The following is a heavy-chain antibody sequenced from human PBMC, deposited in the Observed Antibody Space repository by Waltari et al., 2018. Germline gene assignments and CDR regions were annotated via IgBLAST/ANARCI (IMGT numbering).Heavy chain of an antibody. CDR2: VYRTGKT. V-gene: IGHV4-4*02. CDR1: GDSMSDTYW. D-gene: IGHD2-15*01. Sequence: QLQLQESGPGLVKPSGTLSLTCHVSGDSMSDTYWWNWVRQSPGKGLEWIGQVYRTGKTNYNPSLASRVTVSLDTSTNQFSLKLSSATAADTAVYFCARDRGRGLYLDSWGQGTLVTVSP. CDR3: ARDRGRGLYLDS. J-gene: IGHJ4*02.